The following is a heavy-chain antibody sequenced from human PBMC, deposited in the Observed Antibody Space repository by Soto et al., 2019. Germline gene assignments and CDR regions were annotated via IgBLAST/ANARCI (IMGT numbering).Heavy chain of an antibody. Sequence: SQTLSLTCAISGARVSTNTASWDSIRQSPTRGLEWLGQTYYGSQWYNDTAVSVKSRIAITPDTSKNQFSLHLNSVTPEDAAVYYCSKAWHSGVAAVFGMDVWGQGTTVTVSS. CDR2: TYYGSQWYN. CDR3: SKAWHSGVAAVFGMDV. D-gene: IGHD6-19*01. J-gene: IGHJ6*02. CDR1: GARVSTNTAS. V-gene: IGHV6-1*01.